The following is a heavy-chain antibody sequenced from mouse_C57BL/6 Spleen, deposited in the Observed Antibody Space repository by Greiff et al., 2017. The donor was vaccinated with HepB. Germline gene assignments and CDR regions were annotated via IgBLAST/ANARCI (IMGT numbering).Heavy chain of an antibody. Sequence: EVQLQQSGTVLARPGASVKMSCKTSGYTFTSYRMHWVKQRPGQGLEWIGAIYPGNSDTSYNQKFKGKAKLTAVTSASTAYMELSSLTNEDSAVYYCTRKEGAYYSNYGGFAYWGQGTLVTVSA. CDR2: IYPGNSDT. CDR3: TRKEGAYYSNYGGFAY. CDR1: GYTFTSYR. D-gene: IGHD2-5*01. J-gene: IGHJ3*01. V-gene: IGHV1-5*01.